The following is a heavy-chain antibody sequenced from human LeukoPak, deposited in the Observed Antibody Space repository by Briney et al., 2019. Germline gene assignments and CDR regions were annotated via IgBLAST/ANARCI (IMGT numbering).Heavy chain of an antibody. CDR1: GGSISSSSYY. CDR3: ARPNPYYGDHAEGGAAFDI. V-gene: IGHV4-39*01. D-gene: IGHD4-17*01. Sequence: SETLSLTCTVSGGSISSSSYYWGWIRQPPGKGLEWIGSIYYSGSTYYNPSLKSRVTISVDTSKNQFSLKLSSVTAADTAVYYCARPNPYYGDHAEGGAAFDIWGQGTMVTVSS. J-gene: IGHJ3*02. CDR2: IYYSGST.